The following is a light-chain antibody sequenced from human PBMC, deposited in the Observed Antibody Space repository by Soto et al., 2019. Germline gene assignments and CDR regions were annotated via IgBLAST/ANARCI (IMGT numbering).Light chain of an antibody. CDR3: QQRSNWPLT. V-gene: IGKV3-11*01. J-gene: IGKJ4*01. Sequence: EIVLTQSPATLSLSPGERATLSCRASQSVSSYLAWYQQKPGQAPRLLIYDAYNRATGIPARFSGSGSGTDFTLTISSLEPEDFEVYYCQQRSNWPLTFGGGTKVEIK. CDR1: QSVSSY. CDR2: DAY.